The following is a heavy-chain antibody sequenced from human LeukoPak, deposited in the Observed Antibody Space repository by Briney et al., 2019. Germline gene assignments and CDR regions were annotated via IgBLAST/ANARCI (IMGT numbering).Heavy chain of an antibody. J-gene: IGHJ4*02. D-gene: IGHD3-22*01. CDR3: ASGSSPSYYYDSSGYYFDY. Sequence: SVSVSCKASGYTFTNYGISWVRQAPGQGLEWMGGIIPIFGTANYAQKFQGRVTITADESTSTAYMELSSLRSEDTAVYYCASGSSPSYYYDSSGYYFDYWGQGTLVTVPS. CDR2: IIPIFGTA. CDR1: GYTFTNYG. V-gene: IGHV1-69*13.